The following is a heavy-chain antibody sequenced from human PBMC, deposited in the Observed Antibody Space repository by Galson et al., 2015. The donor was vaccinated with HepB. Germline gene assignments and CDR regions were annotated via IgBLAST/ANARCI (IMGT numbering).Heavy chain of an antibody. V-gene: IGHV3-33*01. CDR3: ARWGYEITIFGVVEYGMDV. CDR2: IWYDGSNK. Sequence: SLRLPCAAFGFTFSSYGKHWFRKAPGKGLEWVAVIWYDGSNKYYADSVKGRFTISRDNSKNTLYLQMNSLRPEDTAVYYCARWGYEITIFGVVEYGMDVWGQGTTVTVSS. D-gene: IGHD3-3*01. CDR1: GFTFSSYG. J-gene: IGHJ6*02.